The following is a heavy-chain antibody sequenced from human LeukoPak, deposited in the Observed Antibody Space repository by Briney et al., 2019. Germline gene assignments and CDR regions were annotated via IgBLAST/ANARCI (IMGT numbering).Heavy chain of an antibody. CDR2: IWYDGSHK. V-gene: IGHV3-33*06. CDR1: GFTFSSYG. CDR3: AKENYDSSGYYSNGY. J-gene: IGHJ4*02. D-gene: IGHD3-22*01. Sequence: GRSLRLSCAASGFTFSSYGMHWVRQAPGKGLEWVAVIWYDGSHKYYADSVKGRFTISRDNSKNTLYLQMNSLRAEDTAVYYCAKENYDSSGYYSNGYWGQGTLVTVSS.